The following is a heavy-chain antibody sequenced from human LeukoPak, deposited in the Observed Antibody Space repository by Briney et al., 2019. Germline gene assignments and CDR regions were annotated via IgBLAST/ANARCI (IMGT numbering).Heavy chain of an antibody. CDR1: GGSISSYY. V-gene: IGHV4-59*01. Sequence: SETLSLTCTVSGGSISSYYWSWIRQPPGKGLEWIGYIYYSGSTNYNPSLKSRVTISVDTSKNQFSLKLSSVTAADTAMYYCARHVEQTYYYDSSGYPGAFDIWGQGTMVTVSS. CDR3: ARHVEQTYYYDSSGYPGAFDI. CDR2: IYYSGST. D-gene: IGHD3-22*01. J-gene: IGHJ3*02.